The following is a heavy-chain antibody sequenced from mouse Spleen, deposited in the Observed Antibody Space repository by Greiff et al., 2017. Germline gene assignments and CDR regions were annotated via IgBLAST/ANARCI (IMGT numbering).Heavy chain of an antibody. CDR2: ISSGGSYT. CDR3: ARTGTSRYFDV. CDR1: GFTFSSYA. D-gene: IGHD4-1*01. J-gene: IGHJ1*01. Sequence: EVMLVESGGGLVKPGGSLKLSCAASGFTFSSYAMSWVRQTPEKRLEWVATISSGGSYTYYPDSVKGRFTISRDNAKNTLYLQMSSLRSEDTAMYYCARTGTSRYFDVWGAGTTVTVSS. V-gene: IGHV5-9-1*01.